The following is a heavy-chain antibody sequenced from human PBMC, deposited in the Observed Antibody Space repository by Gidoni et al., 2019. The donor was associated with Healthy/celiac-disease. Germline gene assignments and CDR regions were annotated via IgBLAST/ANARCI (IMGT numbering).Heavy chain of an antibody. CDR2: ISSSSRTI. CDR1: GFTFSSYS. D-gene: IGHD3-9*01. CDR3: ARDRDFDWLSHPYYYYGMDV. V-gene: IGHV3-48*02. J-gene: IGHJ6*02. Sequence: EVQLVESGGGLVQPGGSLRLSCAASGFTFSSYSMNWVRQAPGKGMEWVSYISSSSRTIYYADSGKGRFTISRDNAKNSLYLQMNSLRDEDTAVYYCARDRDFDWLSHPYYYYGMDVWGQGTTVTVSS.